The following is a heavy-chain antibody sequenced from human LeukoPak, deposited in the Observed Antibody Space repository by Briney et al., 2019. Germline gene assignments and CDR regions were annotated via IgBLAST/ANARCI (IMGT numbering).Heavy chain of an antibody. Sequence: GGSLRLSCAASGFIFSSYALTWVRQAPGKGPEWVSAISGSGGSTYYADSVKGRFTISRDNSKNTLYLQMNSLRAEDTAVYYCEKALDSSRYPGYYFDYWGQGTLVTVSS. D-gene: IGHD3-22*01. CDR2: ISGSGGST. CDR3: EKALDSSRYPGYYFDY. V-gene: IGHV3-23*01. CDR1: GFIFSSYA. J-gene: IGHJ4*02.